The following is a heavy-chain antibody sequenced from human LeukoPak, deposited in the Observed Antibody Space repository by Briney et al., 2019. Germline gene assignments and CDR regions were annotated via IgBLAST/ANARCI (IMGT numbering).Heavy chain of an antibody. J-gene: IGHJ4*02. CDR2: IYYSGST. CDR1: GGSISSYY. CDR3: AREGRYYDSINRIFDY. D-gene: IGHD3-22*01. V-gene: IGHV4-59*01. Sequence: PSETLSLTCTVSGGSISSYYWSWIRQPPGKGLEWIGYIYYSGSTNYNPSLKSRVTISVDTSKNQFSLKLSSVTAADTAVYYCAREGRYYDSINRIFDYWGQGTLVTVSS.